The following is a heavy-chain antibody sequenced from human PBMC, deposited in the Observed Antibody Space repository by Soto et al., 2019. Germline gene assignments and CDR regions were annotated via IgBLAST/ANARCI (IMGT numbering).Heavy chain of an antibody. CDR1: GGTFSTYS. V-gene: IGHV1-69*01. D-gene: IGHD3-10*02. CDR3: ARGGRYPKCSYFYGMDV. Sequence: QVQLVQSGAEVKKPGSSVKVSCKASGGTFSTYSISWVRQAPGQGLEWMGGSPPIFGTSKYAQNFQGRVTITADESTSAAYMGMSSLRADDRAVYYCARGGRYPKCSYFYGMDVWGQGTTVTVSS. J-gene: IGHJ6*02. CDR2: SPPIFGTS.